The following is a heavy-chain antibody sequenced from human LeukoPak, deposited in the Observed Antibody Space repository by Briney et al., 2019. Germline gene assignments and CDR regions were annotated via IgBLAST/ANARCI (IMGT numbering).Heavy chain of an antibody. D-gene: IGHD2-15*01. CDR3: ASLGYCSGGSCYARRDY. CDR2: ISWNSVYV. Sequence: GGSLRLSCAASGFTFDDYAMHWVRQAPGKGLEWVSGISWNSVYVGYADSVKGRFSISRDNAKNSVSLQMNSLRPEDTALYYCASLGYCSGGSCYARRDYWGQGTLVTVSS. CDR1: GFTFDDYA. J-gene: IGHJ4*02. V-gene: IGHV3-9*01.